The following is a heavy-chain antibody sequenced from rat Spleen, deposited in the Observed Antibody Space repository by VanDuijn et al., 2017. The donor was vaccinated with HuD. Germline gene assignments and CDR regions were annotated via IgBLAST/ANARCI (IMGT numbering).Heavy chain of an antibody. CDR3: AKFYYYDGPYYYDY. CDR1: GYSITSNY. Sequence: EVQLQESGPGLVKPSQSLSLTCSVTGYSITSNYWGWIRKFPGSKLEWMGYINAAGSTNYNPSLKSRISITRDTSKNQFFLLVNSVTTEDTATYFCAKFYYYDGPYYYDYWGQGIMVTVSS. CDR2: INAAGST. J-gene: IGHJ2*01. D-gene: IGHD1-12*02. V-gene: IGHV3-3*01.